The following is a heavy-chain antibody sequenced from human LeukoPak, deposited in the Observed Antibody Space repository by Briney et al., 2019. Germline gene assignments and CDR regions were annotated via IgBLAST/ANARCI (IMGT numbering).Heavy chain of an antibody. Sequence: GGSLRLSCAASGFTFSSHAMSWVRQAPGKGLEWVSTISGSGSSTYYADSVKGRFTISRDNSKNTLYLQMNSLRAEDSAVCYCAKWYYDSSGYYYLGASDIWGQGTMVTVSS. CDR1: GFTFSSHA. J-gene: IGHJ3*02. CDR3: AKWYYDSSGYYYLGASDI. CDR2: ISGSGSST. D-gene: IGHD3-22*01. V-gene: IGHV3-23*01.